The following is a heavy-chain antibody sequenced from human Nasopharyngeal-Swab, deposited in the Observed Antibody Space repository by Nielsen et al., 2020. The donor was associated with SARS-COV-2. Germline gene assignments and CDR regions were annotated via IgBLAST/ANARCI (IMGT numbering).Heavy chain of an antibody. J-gene: IGHJ6*02. CDR2: TSYDGSNK. CDR1: GFAFSSYD. CDR3: ARDGLDYDFWSAYFMDV. D-gene: IGHD3-3*01. Sequence: GGSLRLSCVASGFAFSSYDMHWVRQAPGKGLEWMAVTSYDGSNKDYADSVKGRFTISRDNTKNSLSLQMNSLRAEDTAVYYCARDGLDYDFWSAYFMDVWGQGTTVIVSS. V-gene: IGHV3-30*03.